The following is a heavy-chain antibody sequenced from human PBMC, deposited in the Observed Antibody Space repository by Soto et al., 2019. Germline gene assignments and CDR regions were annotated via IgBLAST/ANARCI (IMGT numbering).Heavy chain of an antibody. V-gene: IGHV4-4*07. J-gene: IGHJ5*02. CDR3: AREPIVEGPPGYSWFDP. Sequence: PSETLSLTCSVSGGSISSSYWNWIRQPAGKGLEWIGRFYTTGRASYNPSLKGRLTLSGDTSKNQFSLRLGSVTAADTAVYYCAREPIVEGPPGYSWFDPWGQGILVTVSS. CDR2: FYTTGRA. D-gene: IGHD3-22*01. CDR1: GGSISSSY.